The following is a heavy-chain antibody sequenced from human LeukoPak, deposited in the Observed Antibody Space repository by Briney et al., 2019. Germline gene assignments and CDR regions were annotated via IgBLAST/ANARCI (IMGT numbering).Heavy chain of an antibody. CDR1: GGTFSSYA. CDR2: IIPIFGTA. CDR3: ATHSSGSNTYYYYYMGV. Sequence: GASVKVSCKASGGTFSSYAISWVRQAPGQGLEWMGRIIPIFGTAKYAQKFQGRVTITTDESTSTAYMELSSLRSEDTAVYYCATHSSGSNTYYYYYMGVWGKGTTVTVSS. D-gene: IGHD6-19*01. V-gene: IGHV1-69*05. J-gene: IGHJ6*03.